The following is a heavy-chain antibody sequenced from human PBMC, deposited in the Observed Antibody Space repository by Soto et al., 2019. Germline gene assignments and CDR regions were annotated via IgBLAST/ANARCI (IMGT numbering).Heavy chain of an antibody. D-gene: IGHD6-6*01. CDR1: GFPFSDSY. CDR2: ISSTGSTP. V-gene: IGHV3-11*01. Sequence: GSLRLSCAASGFPFSDSYMALILQAPGKGLEEIATISSTGSTPYYADSVKGRFTISRDNAQNSLYLEMNNLRAEDTAVYYCARGQQLVANWLDPWGQGILVTVSS. CDR3: ARGQQLVANWLDP. J-gene: IGHJ5*02.